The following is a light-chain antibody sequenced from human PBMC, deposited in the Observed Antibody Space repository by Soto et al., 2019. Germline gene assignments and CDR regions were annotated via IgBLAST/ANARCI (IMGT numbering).Light chain of an antibody. CDR2: GAF. J-gene: IGKJ5*01. CDR1: QSVRSN. V-gene: IGKV3D-15*01. Sequence: EIVMTQSPATLSASPVERATLSCRASQSVRSNLAWYQQKPGQAPRLLIYGAFNRAAGIPARFSGSGSGTDFTLTISSLEPEDSAVYYCQQRNIWPPVTFGQGTRLEIK. CDR3: QQRNIWPPVT.